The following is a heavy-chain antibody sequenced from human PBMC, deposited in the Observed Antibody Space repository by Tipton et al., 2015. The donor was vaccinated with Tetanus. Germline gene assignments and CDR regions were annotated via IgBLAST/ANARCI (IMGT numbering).Heavy chain of an antibody. Sequence: QLVQSGGEVKKPGESLKISCKGSGYIFNNYWIGWVRQKPGKGLEWMGIIYPGDSDTRYSTSFHGQVTISVDNSINTAYLQWSSLKASDTSMFYCARAHCSDGVCNFDFWGQGALVTVAS. CDR1: GYIFNNYW. CDR3: ARAHCSDGVCNFDF. J-gene: IGHJ4*02. D-gene: IGHD2-8*01. V-gene: IGHV5-51*01. CDR2: IYPGDSDT.